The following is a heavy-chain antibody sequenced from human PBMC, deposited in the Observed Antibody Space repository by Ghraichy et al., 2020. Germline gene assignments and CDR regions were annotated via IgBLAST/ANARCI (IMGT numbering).Heavy chain of an antibody. CDR3: ARSLCYGDCYYDAFDI. J-gene: IGHJ3*02. D-gene: IGHD2-21*02. V-gene: IGHV4-59*01. Sequence: SETLSLTCTVSGGSISPYYWHWIRQIPGKGLEWIGFLSYSGSTSYSPSLVGRVTISVDTSKNHLSLNMTSVTGADTAVYFCARSLCYGDCYYDAFDIWGRGTMVTVSS. CDR1: GGSISPYY. CDR2: LSYSGST.